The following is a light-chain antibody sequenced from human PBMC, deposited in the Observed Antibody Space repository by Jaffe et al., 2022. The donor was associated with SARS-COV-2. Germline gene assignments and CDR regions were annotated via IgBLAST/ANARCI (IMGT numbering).Light chain of an antibody. CDR2: NNN. V-gene: IGLV1-44*01. J-gene: IGLJ1*01. CDR3: AAWDDSLNGYV. CDR1: SSNIGINT. Sequence: QSVLTQPPSASGTPGQRVTISCSGSSSNIGINTVNWYQQLPGTAPRLLIYNNNQRPSGVPDRFSGSKSGTSASLAISGPQSEDEADYYCAAWDDSLNGYVFGTGTKVTVL.